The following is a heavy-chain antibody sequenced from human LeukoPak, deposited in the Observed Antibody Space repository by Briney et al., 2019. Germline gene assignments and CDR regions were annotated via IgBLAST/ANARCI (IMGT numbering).Heavy chain of an antibody. V-gene: IGHV4-34*01. CDR3: ARLRIAAAGTSSDYFDY. CDR2: INHSGST. Sequence: SETLSLTCTVSGGSISGYYWSWIRQPPGKGLEWIGEINHSGSTNYNPSLKSRVTISVDTSKNQFSLKLSSVTAADTAVYYCARLRIAAAGTSSDYFDYWGQGTLVTVSS. CDR1: GGSISGYY. J-gene: IGHJ4*02. D-gene: IGHD6-13*01.